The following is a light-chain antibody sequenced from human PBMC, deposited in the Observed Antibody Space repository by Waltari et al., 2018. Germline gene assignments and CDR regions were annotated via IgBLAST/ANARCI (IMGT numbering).Light chain of an antibody. J-gene: IGLJ2*01. CDR2: DVT. Sequence: QSALTQPASVSGSPGPSITISCTGTNNDIGYYNFVSWYQRHPGKAPKLMIFDVTRWSSGVSHRFSGSKSGNTASLTISGLQPEDEADYFCASYTSTNTVVFGGGTRVTVL. CDR3: ASYTSTNTVV. CDR1: NNDIGYYNF. V-gene: IGLV2-14*01.